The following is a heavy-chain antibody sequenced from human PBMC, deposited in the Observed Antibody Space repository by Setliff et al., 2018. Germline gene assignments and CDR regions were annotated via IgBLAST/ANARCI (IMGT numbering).Heavy chain of an antibody. CDR2: IYYSGST. Sequence: SETLSLTCAVYGGSFSGYYWIWIRQPPGKGLEWIGYIYYSGSTYYNPSLKSRVTISVDTSKNQFSLKLSSVTAADTAVYYCAREGSYDSIRFYGMDVWGQGTTVTVSS. CDR3: AREGSYDSIRFYGMDV. CDR1: GGSFSGYY. D-gene: IGHD3-22*01. V-gene: IGHV4-30-4*08. J-gene: IGHJ6*02.